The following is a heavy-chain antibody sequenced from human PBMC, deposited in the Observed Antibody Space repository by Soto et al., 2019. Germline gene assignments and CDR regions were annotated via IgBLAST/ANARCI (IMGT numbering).Heavy chain of an antibody. CDR2: IIPIFGTA. CDR3: ASCDYYDSSGYYHYYYGMDV. D-gene: IGHD3-22*01. CDR1: GGTFSSYA. V-gene: IGHV1-69*01. J-gene: IGHJ6*02. Sequence: QVQLVQSGAEVKKPGSSVKVSCKASGGTFSSYAISWVRQAPGQGLEWMGGIIPIFGTANYAQKFQGRVTITTDDSTSTAYMELSSLRSEDTAVYYCASCDYYDSSGYYHYYYGMDVWGQGTTVTVSS.